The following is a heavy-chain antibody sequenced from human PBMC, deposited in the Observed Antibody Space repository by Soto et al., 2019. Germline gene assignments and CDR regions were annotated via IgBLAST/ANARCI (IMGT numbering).Heavy chain of an antibody. V-gene: IGHV1-69*12. J-gene: IGHJ4*02. CDR2: IIPIFGTA. D-gene: IGHD3-22*01. CDR3: ASHTDYYDSSGYRASYFDY. CDR1: GGTFSSYA. Sequence: QVQLVQSGAEVKKPGSSVKVSCKASGGTFSSYAISWVRQAPGQGLEWMGGIIPIFGTANYAQKFQGSVSITADESTSTAYMELSSLRSEDTAVYYCASHTDYYDSSGYRASYFDYWGQGTLVTVSS.